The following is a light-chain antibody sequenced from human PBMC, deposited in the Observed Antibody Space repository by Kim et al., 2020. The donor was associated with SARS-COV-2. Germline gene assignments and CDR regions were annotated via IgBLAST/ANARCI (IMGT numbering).Light chain of an antibody. CDR3: QAWDGSTVV. J-gene: IGLJ2*01. V-gene: IGLV3-1*01. CDR2: QNS. CDR1: KLGHKY. Sequence: SYELTQPPSVSVSPGQTANIACSGDKLGHKYVCWYQQKPGQSPVVVIYQNSMRPSGIPERFSGYNSGNTATLTISVTQAMDEADYYCQAWDGSTVVFGGGTQLTVL.